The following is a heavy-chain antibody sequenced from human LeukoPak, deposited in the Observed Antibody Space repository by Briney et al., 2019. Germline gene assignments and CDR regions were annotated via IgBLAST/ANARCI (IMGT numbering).Heavy chain of an antibody. CDR3: ARRAGAYSHPYDY. V-gene: IGHV3-53*01. CDR2: IYSDNT. J-gene: IGHJ4*02. D-gene: IGHD4/OR15-4a*01. CDR1: GFTVSSNS. Sequence: GGSLRLSCTVSGFTVSSNSMSWVRQAPGKGLEWVSFIYSDNTHYPDSVKGRFTISRDNSKNTLYLQMNSLRAEDTAVYYCARRAGAYSHPYDYWGQGTLVTVSS.